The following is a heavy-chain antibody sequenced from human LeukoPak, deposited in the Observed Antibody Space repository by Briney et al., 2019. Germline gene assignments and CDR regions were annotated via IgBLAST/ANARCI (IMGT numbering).Heavy chain of an antibody. Sequence: PSETLSLTCAVSGDSISNYYWSWIRQPPGKGLEWFGYIYYSGSTNYNPSLKSRVTISVDTSKNQFSLKLSSVTAADTAVYYCAREVVAAAGTVDYWGQGALVIVSS. D-gene: IGHD6-13*01. V-gene: IGHV4-59*01. J-gene: IGHJ4*02. CDR1: GDSISNYY. CDR3: AREVVAAAGTVDY. CDR2: IYYSGST.